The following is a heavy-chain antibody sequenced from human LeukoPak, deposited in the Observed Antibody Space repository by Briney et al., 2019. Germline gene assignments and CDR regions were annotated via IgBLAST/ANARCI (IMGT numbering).Heavy chain of an antibody. J-gene: IGHJ6*02. V-gene: IGHV3-21*01. D-gene: IGHD3-22*01. Sequence: PGGSLRLSCAASGFTFSSYSMSWVRQAPGKGLEWVSSISSSSSYIYYADSVKGRFTISRDNAKNSLYLQMNSLRAEDTAVYYCARDKRHYYDSSGYFRRHYYYGMDVWGQGTTVTVSS. CDR1: GFTFSSYS. CDR3: ARDKRHYYDSSGYFRRHYYYGMDV. CDR2: ISSSSSYI.